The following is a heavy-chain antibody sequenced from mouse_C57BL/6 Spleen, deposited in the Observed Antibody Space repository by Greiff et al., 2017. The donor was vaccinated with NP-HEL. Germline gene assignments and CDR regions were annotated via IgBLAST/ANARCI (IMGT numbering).Heavy chain of an antibody. J-gene: IGHJ4*01. CDR2: IDPEDGET. CDR3: ARDEYDDEYYYAMEY. CDR1: GFNINDYY. Sequence: VQLQQSGAELVKPGASVKLSCTASGFNINDYYMHWVKQRTEQGLEWIGRIDPEDGETKYAPKFKGKATITADTSSNTAYLQLSSLTSEDTAVYYCARDEYDDEYYYAMEYWGQGTSVTVSS. V-gene: IGHV14-2*01. D-gene: IGHD2-4*01.